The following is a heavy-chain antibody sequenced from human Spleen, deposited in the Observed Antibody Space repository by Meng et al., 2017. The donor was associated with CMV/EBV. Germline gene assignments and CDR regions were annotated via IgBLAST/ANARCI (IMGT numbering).Heavy chain of an antibody. Sequence: QVRLQGSAPGLVKPSGTLSLTCTVSGDSISRDIWWSWVRQPPGKGLEWIGEVYHRGDTNYNPSLKSRVDISVDKSKNQFYLSLFSVTAADTAVYYCGRDQGRELINHWGQGTLVTVSS. CDR2: VYHRGDT. V-gene: IGHV4-4*02. J-gene: IGHJ4*02. CDR3: GRDQGRELINH. D-gene: IGHD1-7*01. CDR1: GDSISRDIW.